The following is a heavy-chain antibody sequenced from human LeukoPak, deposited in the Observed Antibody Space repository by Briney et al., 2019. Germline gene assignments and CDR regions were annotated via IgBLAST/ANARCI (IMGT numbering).Heavy chain of an antibody. D-gene: IGHD2-2*01. V-gene: IGHV3-9*01. CDR3: AKGRSSSTRPDFDY. J-gene: IGHJ4*02. CDR1: GFTFDDYA. CDR2: ISWNSGSI. Sequence: SGGSLRLSCAASGFTFDDYAMHCVRQAPGKGREWVSGISWNSGSIAYADSVKGRFTISRDNSKNTLYLQMNSLRAEETAVYYCAKGRSSSTRPDFDYWGQGTLVTVSS.